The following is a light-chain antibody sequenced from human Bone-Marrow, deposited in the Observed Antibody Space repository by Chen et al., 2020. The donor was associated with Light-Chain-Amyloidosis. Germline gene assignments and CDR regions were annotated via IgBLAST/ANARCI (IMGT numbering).Light chain of an antibody. CDR2: RDT. J-gene: IGLJ2*01. CDR1: DLPTKY. Sequence: SYELTHPPSVSVSPGQTARITCSGDDLPTKYAYWYQQKPGQAPVLVIHRDTERPSGISERFSGSSSGTTATLTISGVQAEDEADYHCQSAYSSGTYEVIFGGGTKLTVL. CDR3: QSAYSSGTYEVI. V-gene: IGLV3-25*03.